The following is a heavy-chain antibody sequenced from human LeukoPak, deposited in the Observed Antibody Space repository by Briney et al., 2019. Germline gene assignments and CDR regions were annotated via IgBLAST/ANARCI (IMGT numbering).Heavy chain of an antibody. D-gene: IGHD3-9*01. Sequence: SKTLSLTCTVSGGSITTIPYNWGWIRQPPGKGLEWIGTISYVGTTYYEPSLKSRVTMSIDTSKNQFSLNLNSATAADTAVYYCARHPTGYPNWFDSWGQGTLVIVSS. V-gene: IGHV4-39*01. CDR1: GGSITTIPYN. CDR2: ISYVGTT. CDR3: ARHPTGYPNWFDS. J-gene: IGHJ5*01.